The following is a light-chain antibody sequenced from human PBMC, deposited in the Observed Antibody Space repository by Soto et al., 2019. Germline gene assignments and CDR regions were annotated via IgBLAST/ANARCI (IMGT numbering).Light chain of an antibody. Sequence: QSALTQPPSASGSPGQSVTISCTGTSSDVGGYNFVSWYRQHPGKAPKLIISEVNKRPSGVPDRFSGSKSGNTASLTVSGLQAEDEADYYCSSYAGSNTVVFGGGTKLTVL. J-gene: IGLJ2*01. V-gene: IGLV2-8*01. CDR1: SSDVGGYNF. CDR3: SSYAGSNTVV. CDR2: EVN.